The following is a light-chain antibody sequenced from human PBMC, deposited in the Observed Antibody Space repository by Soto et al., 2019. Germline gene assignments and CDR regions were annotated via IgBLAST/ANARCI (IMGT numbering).Light chain of an antibody. Sequence: DIVMTQSPDSLAVSLGERATINCKSSQSVLYSSNNKNYLAWYQQKPGQPPKLLIYWASTRESGVPDRFSGSGDGTDCTLPISSMQAEDVAVYYCQQYYSTPLTFGGGTKVEIK. CDR3: QQYYSTPLT. V-gene: IGKV4-1*01. CDR2: WAS. J-gene: IGKJ4*01. CDR1: QSVLYSSNNKNY.